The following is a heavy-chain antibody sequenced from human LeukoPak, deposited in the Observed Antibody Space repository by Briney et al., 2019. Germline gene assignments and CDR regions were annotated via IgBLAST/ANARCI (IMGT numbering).Heavy chain of an antibody. V-gene: IGHV3-21*01. CDR2: ISSSSSYI. J-gene: IGHJ4*02. D-gene: IGHD3-3*01. CDR1: GFTFSSHS. CDR3: ARDPRLEISGLVIDMLDY. Sequence: PGGSLRLSCAASGFTFSSHSMNWVRQAPGKGLEWFSYISSSSSYIYYADSVKGRFAISRDNAKNSLYLQMNSLRAEDSGIYYCARDPRLEISGLVIDMLDYWGQGTLVTVSS.